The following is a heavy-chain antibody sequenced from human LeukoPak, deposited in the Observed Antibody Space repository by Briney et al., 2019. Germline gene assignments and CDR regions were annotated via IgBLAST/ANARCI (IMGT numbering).Heavy chain of an antibody. CDR1: GFTFDDYA. CDR2: ISWNSGSI. V-gene: IGHV3-9*01. J-gene: IGHJ4*02. Sequence: GRSLRLSCAASGFTFDDYAMHWVRQAPGKGLEWVSGISWNSGSIGYADSVKGRFTISRDNAKNSLYLQMNSLRAEDTALYYCAKGMGYDSSGYYDYWAREPWSPSPQ. CDR3: AKGMGYDSSGYYDY. D-gene: IGHD3-22*01.